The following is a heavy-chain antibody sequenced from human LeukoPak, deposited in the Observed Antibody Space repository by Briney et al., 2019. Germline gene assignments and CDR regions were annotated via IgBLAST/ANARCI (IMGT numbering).Heavy chain of an antibody. CDR1: GFTFRNYG. Sequence: GGSLRLSCAASGFTFRNYGMHWGRQAPGKGLEWVAVISYDGSKKYYADSVKGRFTISRGNSKNSLYLQMNSLRAEDTAVYYCAKEGYNMGFDYWGQGTLVPVSS. J-gene: IGHJ4*02. CDR2: ISYDGSKK. CDR3: AKEGYNMGFDY. V-gene: IGHV3-30*18. D-gene: IGHD1-14*01.